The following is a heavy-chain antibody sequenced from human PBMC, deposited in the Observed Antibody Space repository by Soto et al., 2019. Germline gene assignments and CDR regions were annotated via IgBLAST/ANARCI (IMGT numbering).Heavy chain of an antibody. V-gene: IGHV4-59*01. J-gene: IGHJ4*02. CDR3: AREGNLGRWLQPLDF. CDR2: IYYTGST. CDR1: GGSISSYY. Sequence: SETLSLTCTVSGGSISSYYWSWIRQPPGKGLEWIGYIYYTGSTNYNPSLKSRVTMSVDTSKNQFSLKLISVTAADTAKYFCAREGNLGRWLQPLDFWGQGTLVTVSS. D-gene: IGHD5-12*01.